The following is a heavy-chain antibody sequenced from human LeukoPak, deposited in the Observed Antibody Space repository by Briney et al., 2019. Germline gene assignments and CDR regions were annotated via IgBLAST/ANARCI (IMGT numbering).Heavy chain of an antibody. CDR1: GFTFSNYE. V-gene: IGHV3-74*03. D-gene: IGHD2-21*01. CDR2: INSEGSST. Sequence: GGSLRLSCAASGFTFSNYEMNWVRQAPGKGLVWVSRINSEGSSTEYADSVKGRFTISRDNAKNTLYLQMNSLRADDTSVYYCARSYYYFDSWGQGTLVTVSS. J-gene: IGHJ4*02. CDR3: ARSYYYFDS.